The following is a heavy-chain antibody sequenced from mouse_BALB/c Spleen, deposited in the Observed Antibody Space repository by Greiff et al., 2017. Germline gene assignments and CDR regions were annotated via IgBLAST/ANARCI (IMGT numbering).Heavy chain of an antibody. V-gene: IGHV5-17*02. CDR1: GFTFSSFG. Sequence: EVQVVESGGGLVQPGGSRKLSCAASGFTFSSFGMHWVRQAPEKGLEWVAYISSGSSTIYYADTVKGRFTISRDNPKNTLFLQMTSLRSEDTAMYYCARDYYGNYVAMDYWGQGTSVTVSS. J-gene: IGHJ4*01. CDR2: ISSGSSTI. D-gene: IGHD2-1*01. CDR3: ARDYYGNYVAMDY.